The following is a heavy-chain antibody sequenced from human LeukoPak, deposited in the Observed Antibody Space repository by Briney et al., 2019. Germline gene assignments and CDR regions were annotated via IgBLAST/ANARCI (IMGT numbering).Heavy chain of an antibody. CDR3: AKDRDRGTRDTPKGMDV. CDR2: IRWDGGST. CDR1: GFTFDDYA. J-gene: IGHJ6*02. Sequence: GGSLRLSCAASGFTFDDYAMHWVRQAPGKGLEWVSLIRWDGGSTYYADSVKGRFTISRDNSKNSLYLQMNSLRAEDTALYYCAKDRDRGTRDTPKGMDVWGQGTTVTVSS. D-gene: IGHD1-26*01. V-gene: IGHV3-43D*03.